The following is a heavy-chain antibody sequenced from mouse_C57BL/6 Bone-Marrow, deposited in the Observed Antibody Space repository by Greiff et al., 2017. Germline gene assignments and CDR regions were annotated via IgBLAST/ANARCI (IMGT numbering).Heavy chain of an antibody. CDR3: APLSGWFAY. CDR1: GYTFTSYW. Sequence: QVQLQQPGAELVKPGASVKLSCKASGYTFTSYWMHWVKQRPGQGLEWIGRIHPNSGSTNYNEKFKSKATLTVDKSSSTAYMQLSSLTSEDSAVYYCAPLSGWFAYWGQGTLVTVSA. D-gene: IGHD6-5*01. V-gene: IGHV1-64*01. CDR2: IHPNSGST. J-gene: IGHJ3*01.